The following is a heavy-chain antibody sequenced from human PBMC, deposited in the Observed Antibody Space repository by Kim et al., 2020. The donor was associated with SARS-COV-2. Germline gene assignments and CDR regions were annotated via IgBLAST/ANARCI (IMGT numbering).Heavy chain of an antibody. D-gene: IGHD5-18*01. V-gene: IGHV3-9*01. J-gene: IGHJ4*02. CDR3: AKGPSYSSAFDY. Sequence: GYADSVKRLFTISRDNAKNSRYLQMYSLRAEDTALYYCAKGPSYSSAFDYWGQGTLVTVSS.